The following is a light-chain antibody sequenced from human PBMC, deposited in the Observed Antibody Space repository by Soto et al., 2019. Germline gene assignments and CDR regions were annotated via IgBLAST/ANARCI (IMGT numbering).Light chain of an antibody. CDR1: QRLSAF. Sequence: DIQMPQSPSSVSAFVGESVTITCHASQRLSAFLNWYHQKPGKAPKLLIYSASYLQSGVPSNFSGSGSGTDFTLSIVTLQPEDSGTYFCQQSYHLPLNFGGGTKVEI. J-gene: IGKJ4*01. V-gene: IGKV1-39*01. CDR3: QQSYHLPLN. CDR2: SAS.